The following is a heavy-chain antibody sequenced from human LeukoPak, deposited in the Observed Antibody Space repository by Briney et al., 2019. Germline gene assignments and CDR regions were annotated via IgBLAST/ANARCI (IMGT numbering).Heavy chain of an antibody. CDR1: GFTFSSYS. V-gene: IGHV3-23*01. CDR2: ISVNGGNT. Sequence: GGSLRLSCAASGFTFSSYSMNWVRQAPGKGLEWVSAISVNGGNTYYADSVRGRFTISRDNSKDTLYLQMNSLRAEDTAVYYCAREGGRTVTNRDYWGQGTLVTVSS. J-gene: IGHJ4*02. CDR3: AREGGRTVTNRDY. D-gene: IGHD4-17*01.